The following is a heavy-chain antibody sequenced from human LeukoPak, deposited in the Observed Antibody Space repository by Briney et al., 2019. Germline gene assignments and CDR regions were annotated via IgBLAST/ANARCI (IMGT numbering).Heavy chain of an antibody. CDR3: ARDGRYCSGGSCNRMDV. Sequence: PGGSLRLSCAASGFTFSSYGMHWVRQAPGKGLEWVAVISYDGSNKYYADSVKGRFTISRDNSKNTLYLQMNSLRAEDTAVYYCARDGRYCSGGSCNRMDVWGQGTTVTVSS. V-gene: IGHV3-30*03. CDR2: ISYDGSNK. CDR1: GFTFSSYG. J-gene: IGHJ6*02. D-gene: IGHD2-15*01.